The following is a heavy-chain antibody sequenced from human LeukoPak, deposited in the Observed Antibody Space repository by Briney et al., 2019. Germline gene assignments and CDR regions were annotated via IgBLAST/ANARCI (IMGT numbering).Heavy chain of an antibody. V-gene: IGHV1-18*01. CDR2: ISAYNGNT. J-gene: IGHJ4*02. D-gene: IGHD3-22*01. CDR3: ARDLSFSRYDSSGLNSDY. Sequence: GASVKVSCKASGYTFTSYGISWVRQAPGQGLEWMGWISAYNGNTNYAQKLQGRVTMTTDTSTSTANMELRSLRSDDTAVYYCARDLSFSRYDSSGLNSDYWGQGTLVTVSS. CDR1: GYTFTSYG.